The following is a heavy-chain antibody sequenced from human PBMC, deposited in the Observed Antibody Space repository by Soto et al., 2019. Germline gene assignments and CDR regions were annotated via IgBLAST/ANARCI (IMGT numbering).Heavy chain of an antibody. CDR2: ISGSGGST. D-gene: IGHD3-3*01. CDR1: GFTFSSYA. J-gene: IGHJ6*03. CDR3: ARGRWEVKLRFLVWAVTPDYYSYTDV. Sequence: GGSLRLSCAASGFTFSSYAMSWVRQAPGKGLEWVSAISGSGGSTYYADSEKGRFTISRDNPKNTLYLPMNSLRAEDTAVYYCARGRWEVKLRFLVWAVTPDYYSYTDVCGTGTTVTVSS. V-gene: IGHV3-23*01.